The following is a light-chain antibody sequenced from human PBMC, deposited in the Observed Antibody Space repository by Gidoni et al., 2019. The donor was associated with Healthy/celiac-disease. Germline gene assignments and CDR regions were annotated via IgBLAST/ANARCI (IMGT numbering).Light chain of an antibody. CDR3: QQSYSTPRVT. CDR2: AAS. J-gene: IGKJ3*01. V-gene: IGKV1-39*01. Sequence: SQSISSYLNWYQQKPGKAPKLLSYAASSLQSGVPSRFSGSGSGTAFTLTISSLQPEDFATYYCQQSYSTPRVTFXPXTKVDIK. CDR1: QSISSY.